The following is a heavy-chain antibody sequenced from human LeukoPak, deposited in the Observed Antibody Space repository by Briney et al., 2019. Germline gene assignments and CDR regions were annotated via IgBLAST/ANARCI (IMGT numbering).Heavy chain of an antibody. CDR1: GFTFSTFW. D-gene: IGHD6-19*01. CDR3: ARELSSGWYYFDH. CDR2: IKQDGSDK. Sequence: PGGSQRLSCAASGFTFSTFWMTWVRQAPGKGLEWVANIKQDGSDKYYVDSVKGRFTISRDNAKNSLYLQMNSLRAEDTAVYYCARELSSGWYYFDHWGQGTLVTVSS. V-gene: IGHV3-7*01. J-gene: IGHJ4*02.